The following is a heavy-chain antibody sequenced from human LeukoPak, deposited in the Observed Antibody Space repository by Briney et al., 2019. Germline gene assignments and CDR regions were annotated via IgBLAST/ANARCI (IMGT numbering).Heavy chain of an antibody. D-gene: IGHD6-13*01. CDR1: GFTFSSYA. CDR3: AKEGQQQITYYYYYYMDV. V-gene: IGHV3-23*01. CDR2: ISGSGGST. J-gene: IGHJ6*03. Sequence: LPGGSLSLSCAASGFTFSSYAMSWVRQAPGKGLEWVSAISGSGGSTYYADSVKGRFTISRDNSKNTLYLQMNSLRAEDTAVYYCAKEGQQQITYYYYYYMDVWGKGTTVTVSS.